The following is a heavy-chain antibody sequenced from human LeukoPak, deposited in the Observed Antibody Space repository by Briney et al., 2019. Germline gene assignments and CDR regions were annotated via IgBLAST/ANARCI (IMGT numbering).Heavy chain of an antibody. J-gene: IGHJ4*02. CDR2: MNPDGSEK. D-gene: IGHD6-19*01. Sequence: PGGSLRLSCAASGFTFSSYWMSWVRQAPGKGLEWVANMNPDGSEKHYVDSVKGRFTISRDNAKGSLHLQMNSLRAEDTAVYYCARGYSSAYWGQGNLVTVSS. V-gene: IGHV3-7*01. CDR1: GFTFSSYW. CDR3: ARGYSSAY.